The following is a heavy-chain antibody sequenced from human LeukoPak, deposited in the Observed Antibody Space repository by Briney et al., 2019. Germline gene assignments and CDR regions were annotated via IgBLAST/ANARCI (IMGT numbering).Heavy chain of an antibody. CDR2: INPKSGAA. J-gene: IGHJ4*02. CDR3: ARGAEAETSPLDF. D-gene: IGHD6-13*01. V-gene: IGHV1-2*02. CDR1: GYTFTSYY. Sequence: ASVKVSCKASGYTFTSYYMHWVRQAPGQGLEWLGWINPKSGAADYAQQFRGRVTMTRDTSINTDYMEMKRVTSDDTAVYYCARGAEAETSPLDFWGQGTLVIVS.